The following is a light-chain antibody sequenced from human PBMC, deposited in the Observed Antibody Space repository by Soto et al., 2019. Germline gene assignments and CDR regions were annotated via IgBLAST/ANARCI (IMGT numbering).Light chain of an antibody. Sequence: DIHITQSPSSLSSSVGDRVTITCQASQYISNYLNWYQQKPGKAPKLLIYDASNLETGVPSRFSGSGSGTDFTFTISSLQPEDIATYYCQQYDNFPLTFGGGTKVDIK. V-gene: IGKV1-33*01. CDR3: QQYDNFPLT. CDR2: DAS. J-gene: IGKJ4*01. CDR1: QYISNY.